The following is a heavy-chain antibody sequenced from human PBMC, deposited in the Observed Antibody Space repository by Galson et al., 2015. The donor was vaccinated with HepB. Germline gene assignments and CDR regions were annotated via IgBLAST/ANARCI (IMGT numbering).Heavy chain of an antibody. CDR2: IYYSGNT. CDR1: GVSISSGGYY. CDR3: ARAWSRTYYFDSSDSHTLDY. J-gene: IGHJ4*02. Sequence: TLFLTCTVSGVSISSGGYYWSWTPQHPGKGLEWIGYIYYSGNTYYNPSLESRVTISLDTSKNQFSMRLSSVTAADTAMYYCARAWSRTYYFDSSDSHTLDYWGQGTLVTVSS. D-gene: IGHD3-22*01. V-gene: IGHV4-31*03.